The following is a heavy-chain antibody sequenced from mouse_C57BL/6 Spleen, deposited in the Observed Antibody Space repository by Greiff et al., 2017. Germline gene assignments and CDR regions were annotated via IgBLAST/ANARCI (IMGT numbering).Heavy chain of an antibody. J-gene: IGHJ2*01. CDR3: ARWKESETGTFDY. V-gene: IGHV1-15*01. D-gene: IGHD4-1*01. CDR2: IDPETGGT. CDR1: GYTFTDYE. Sequence: QVQLQQSGAELVRPGASVTLSCKASGYTFTDYEMHWVKQTPVHGLEWIGAIDPETGGTAYNQKFKGKATLTVDKSSSTAYMQLSSLTSEDSAVYYCARWKESETGTFDYWGQGTTLTVSS.